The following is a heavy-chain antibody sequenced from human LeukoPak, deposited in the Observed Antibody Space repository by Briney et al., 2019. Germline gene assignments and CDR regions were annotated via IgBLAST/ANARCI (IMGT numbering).Heavy chain of an antibody. CDR2: IKSKTDGGTT. Sequence: PGGSLRLSCAATGFTFNTAWMIWVRQAPGKGLEWLGRIKSKTDGGTTEYAAPVKGRFTLSRDDSKNTLYLEMSGPKTDDTAMYYCASLSTGWLDNWGQGTLVTVSS. D-gene: IGHD2-8*02. J-gene: IGHJ5*02. V-gene: IGHV3-15*01. CDR1: GFTFNTAW. CDR3: ASLSTGWLDN.